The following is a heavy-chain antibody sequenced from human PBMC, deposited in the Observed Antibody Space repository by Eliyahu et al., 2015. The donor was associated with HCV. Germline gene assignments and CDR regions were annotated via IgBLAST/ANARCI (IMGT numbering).Heavy chain of an antibody. Sequence: QVQLVESGGGVVQPGRSLRXXCAASGFPFSXXXXXWVRQAPGKGLEWVAVISYDGSNKYYADSVKGRFTISRDNSKNTLYLQMNSLRAEDTAVYYCAKDDGAVTPIMGYYYYGMDVWGQGTTVTVSS. J-gene: IGHJ6*02. CDR1: GFPFSXXX. CDR3: AKDDGAVTPIMGYYYYGMDV. V-gene: IGHV3-30*18. CDR2: ISYDGSNK. D-gene: IGHD3-16*01.